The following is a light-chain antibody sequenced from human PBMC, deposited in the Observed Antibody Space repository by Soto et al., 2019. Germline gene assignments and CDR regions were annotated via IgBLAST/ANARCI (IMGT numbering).Light chain of an antibody. Sequence: QSALTQPASVSGSPGQSITISCTGTSSDVGAYNYVSWYQQHPGKAPRLMIYDVSNRPSGVSNRFSGSKSGNTTSLTISGLQAEDEADYYCSSDTINTTRVFGGGTKLTVL. V-gene: IGLV2-14*03. CDR2: DVS. CDR3: SSDTINTTRV. CDR1: SSDVGAYNY. J-gene: IGLJ3*02.